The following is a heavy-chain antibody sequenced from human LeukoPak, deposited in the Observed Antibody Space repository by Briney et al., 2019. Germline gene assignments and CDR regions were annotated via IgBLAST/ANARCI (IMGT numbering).Heavy chain of an antibody. CDR3: ARGDDHYYYALDV. V-gene: IGHV1-46*01. Sequence: ASVKVSCKASGDTFTNYFVHWVRQAPGQGPEWMGLIHTSGGSTTYAQKFQGRVTMTGDTSTSTVYMGLSSLRSEDTAVYYCARGDDHYYYALDVWGQGTTVAVSS. J-gene: IGHJ6*02. D-gene: IGHD5-24*01. CDR2: IHTSGGST. CDR1: GDTFTNYF.